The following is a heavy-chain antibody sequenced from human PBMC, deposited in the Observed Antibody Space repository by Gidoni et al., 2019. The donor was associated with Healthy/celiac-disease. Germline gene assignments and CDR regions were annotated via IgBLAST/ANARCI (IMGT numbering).Heavy chain of an antibody. CDR3: ARDPPPEDSTYGMDV. Sequence: QVQLQESGPGLVKPSQTLSLTCTVSGGSISSGSYYWSWIRQPAGKGLEWIGRIYTSGSTNYNPSLKSRVTMSVDTSKNQFSLKLSSVTAADTAVYYCARDPPPEDSTYGMDVWGQGTTVTVSS. CDR1: GGSISSGSYY. J-gene: IGHJ6*02. V-gene: IGHV4-61*02. CDR2: IYTSGST. D-gene: IGHD4-4*01.